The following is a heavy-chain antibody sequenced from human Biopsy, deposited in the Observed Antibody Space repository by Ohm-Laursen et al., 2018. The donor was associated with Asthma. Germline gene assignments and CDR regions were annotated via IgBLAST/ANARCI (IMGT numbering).Heavy chain of an antibody. J-gene: IGHJ6*02. CDR3: ARAVDYSHYYGIDV. CDR2: ISVYNGNT. Sequence: SVKVSCKTSGCTFNSAGITWVRQAPGQGLEWMGWISVYNGNTKVAQKLQDRVTMITDTSTSTAYMELRSLRSDDTAVYFCARAVDYSHYYGIDVWGQGATVTVS. D-gene: IGHD3-10*01. CDR1: GCTFNSAG. V-gene: IGHV1-18*01.